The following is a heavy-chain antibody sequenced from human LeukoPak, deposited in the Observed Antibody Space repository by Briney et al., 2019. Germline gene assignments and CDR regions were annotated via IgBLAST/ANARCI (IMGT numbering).Heavy chain of an antibody. CDR1: GYTFTSYD. Sequence: ASVRVSCKASGYTFTSYDINWVRQATGQGLEWMGWMNPNSGNTGYAQKFQGRVTMTRDTSTSTVYMELSSLRSEDTAVYYCARVAVAGTPFDYWGQGTLVTVSS. CDR3: ARVAVAGTPFDY. D-gene: IGHD6-19*01. J-gene: IGHJ4*02. CDR2: MNPNSGNT. V-gene: IGHV1-8*01.